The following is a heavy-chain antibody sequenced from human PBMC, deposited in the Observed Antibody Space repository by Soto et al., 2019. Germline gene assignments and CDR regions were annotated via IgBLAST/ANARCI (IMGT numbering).Heavy chain of an antibody. Sequence: TSETLSLTCSVSGGSISSGYYYWSWIRQPPGKGLEWIGNIYHSGSTNYNPSLKSRVTISVDKSKNQFSLKLSSVTAADTAVYYYARFRGAVPVWGQGTMVTVSS. CDR3: ARFRGAVPV. CDR1: GGSISSGYYY. CDR2: IYHSGST. J-gene: IGHJ3*01. D-gene: IGHD3-10*01. V-gene: IGHV4-39*07.